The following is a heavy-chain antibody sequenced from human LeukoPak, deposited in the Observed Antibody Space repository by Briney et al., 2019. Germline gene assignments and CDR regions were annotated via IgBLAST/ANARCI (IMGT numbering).Heavy chain of an antibody. CDR1: GFTVSSDY. D-gene: IGHD6-6*01. V-gene: IGHV3-66*01. CDR3: ARGGIAARPSDS. J-gene: IGHJ4*02. Sequence: GGSLRLSCAASGFTVSSDYITWVRQAPGKGLEWVSVVYSGGETYYAESVKGRFTVSRDNSKNTVYLQMNSLRAGDTAVYFCARGGIAARPSDSWGQGTLVTVSS. CDR2: VYSGGET.